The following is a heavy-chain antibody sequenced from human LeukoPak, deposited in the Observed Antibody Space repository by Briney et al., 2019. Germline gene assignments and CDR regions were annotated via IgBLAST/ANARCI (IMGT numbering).Heavy chain of an antibody. Sequence: SETLSLTCTVSGGSISSGDYYWDWIPQHPEKSLEWIGYIFYSGSAYYNPSLKSRVTISVDTSKNQFSLKLSSVTAADTAVYYCARGSTLIRGFDYWGQGTLVTVSS. CDR3: ARGSTLIRGFDY. V-gene: IGHV4-31*03. CDR1: GGSISSGDYY. J-gene: IGHJ4*02. CDR2: IFYSGSA. D-gene: IGHD3-10*01.